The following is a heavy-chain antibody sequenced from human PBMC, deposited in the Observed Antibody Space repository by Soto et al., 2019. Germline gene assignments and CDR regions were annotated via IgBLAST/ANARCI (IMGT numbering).Heavy chain of an antibody. CDR2: ISGYNGNT. D-gene: IGHD1-7*01. Sequence: QVQLVQSGAEVKKPGASVKVSCKSSGYTFTMSGISWVRQAPGQGLEWMGWISGYNGNTNYEQKLQDRVTMTTDTSTNTAYMGLRSLRSDDTAVYYCAREGTRPYYYDGMDVWGQGTTVTVSS. CDR3: AREGTRPYYYDGMDV. V-gene: IGHV1-18*01. CDR1: GYTFTMSG. J-gene: IGHJ6*02.